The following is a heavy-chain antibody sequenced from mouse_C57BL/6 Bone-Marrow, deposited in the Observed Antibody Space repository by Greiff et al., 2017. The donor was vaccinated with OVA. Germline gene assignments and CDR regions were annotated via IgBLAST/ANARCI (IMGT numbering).Heavy chain of an antibody. CDR2: ISSGSSTI. CDR3: APFYAMDY. V-gene: IGHV5-17*01. CDR1: GFTFSDYG. J-gene: IGHJ4*01. Sequence: VQLQQSGGGLVKPGGSLKLSCAASGFTFSDYGMHWVRQAPEKGLEWVAYISSGSSTIYYADTVKGRFTISRDNAKNTLFLQMTSLRSEDTAMYYCAPFYAMDYWGQGTSVTVST.